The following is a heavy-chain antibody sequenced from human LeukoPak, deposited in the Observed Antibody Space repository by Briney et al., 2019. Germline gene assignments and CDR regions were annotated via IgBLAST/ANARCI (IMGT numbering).Heavy chain of an antibody. CDR2: ISSSSSYI. D-gene: IGHD3-22*01. V-gene: IGHV3-21*01. CDR3: ARDPYDSNSYGAFDI. CDR1: GFTFSSYS. Sequence: PGGSLRLSCAASGFTFSSYSMNWVRQAPGKGLEWVSSISSSSSYIYYADSVKGRFTISRDNAKNSLYLQMNSLRAEDTAVYYCARDPYDSNSYGAFDIWGQGTMVTVSS. J-gene: IGHJ3*02.